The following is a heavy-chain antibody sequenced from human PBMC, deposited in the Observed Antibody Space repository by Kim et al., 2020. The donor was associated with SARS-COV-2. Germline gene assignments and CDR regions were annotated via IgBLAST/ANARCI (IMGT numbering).Heavy chain of an antibody. D-gene: IGHD3-22*01. CDR1: GYTLTELS. V-gene: IGHV1-24*01. CDR3: ATGRYDSSGYPTGYFDY. CDR2: FDPEDGET. J-gene: IGHJ4*02. Sequence: ASVKVSCKVSGYTLTELSMHWVRQAPGKGLEWMGGFDPEDGETIYAQKFQGRVTMTEDTSTDTAYMELSSLRSEDTAVYYCATGRYDSSGYPTGYFDYWGQGALVAVSS.